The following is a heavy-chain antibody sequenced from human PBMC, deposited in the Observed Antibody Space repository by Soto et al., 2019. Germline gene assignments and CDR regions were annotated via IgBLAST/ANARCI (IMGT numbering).Heavy chain of an antibody. CDR1: GFTFTSSA. Sequence: VASVKVSCKASGFTFTSSAVQWVRQARGQRLEWIGWIVVGSGNTNYAQKFQERVTITRDMSTSTAYMELSSLRSEDTAVYYCAAGSIAAASYGMDVWGQGTTVTVSS. CDR2: IVVGSGNT. V-gene: IGHV1-58*01. J-gene: IGHJ6*02. CDR3: AAGSIAAASYGMDV. D-gene: IGHD6-13*01.